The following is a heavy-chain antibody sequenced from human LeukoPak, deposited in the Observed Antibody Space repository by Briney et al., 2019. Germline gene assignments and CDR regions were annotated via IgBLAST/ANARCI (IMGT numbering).Heavy chain of an antibody. CDR2: ISYDGSNK. CDR3: ANGGTYSSGP. V-gene: IGHV3-30-3*01. CDR1: GFTFSSYA. Sequence: PGGSLRLSCAASGFTFSSYAMHWVRQAPGKGLEWVAVISYDGSNKYYADSVKGRFTISRDNSKNTLYLQMNSLRAEDTAVYYCANGGTYSSGPWGQGTLVTVSS. D-gene: IGHD3-22*01. J-gene: IGHJ5*02.